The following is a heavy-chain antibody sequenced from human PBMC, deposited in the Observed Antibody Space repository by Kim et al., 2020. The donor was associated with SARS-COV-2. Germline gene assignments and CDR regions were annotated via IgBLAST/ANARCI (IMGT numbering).Heavy chain of an antibody. V-gene: IGHV1-24*01. CDR1: GYTLTELS. CDR2: FDPEDGET. CDR3: ATGVAVAGTPSDYYYYYGMDG. D-gene: IGHD6-19*01. J-gene: IGHJ6*02. Sequence: ASVKVSCKVSGYTLTELSMHWVRQAPGKGLEWMGGFDPEDGETIYAQKFQGRVTMTEDTSTDTAYMELSSLRSEDTAVYYCATGVAVAGTPSDYYYYYGMDGWGQGTTVTVSS.